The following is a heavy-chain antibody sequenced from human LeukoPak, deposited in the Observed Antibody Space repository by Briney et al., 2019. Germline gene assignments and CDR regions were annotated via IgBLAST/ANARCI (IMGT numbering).Heavy chain of an antibody. CDR2: IHYTGTT. J-gene: IGHJ6*03. Sequence: PSETLSPTCIVSGDSISSKYWTWTRQPPGKGLEWIGYIHYTGTTDYNPSLKSRLTISIDTSRNHFSLRLSSVTAADTAVYYCARLMPMVLTGQRYFYHPMDVWGKGTTVTVSS. D-gene: IGHD3-9*01. V-gene: IGHV4-59*08. CDR3: ARLMPMVLTGQRYFYHPMDV. CDR1: GDSISSKY.